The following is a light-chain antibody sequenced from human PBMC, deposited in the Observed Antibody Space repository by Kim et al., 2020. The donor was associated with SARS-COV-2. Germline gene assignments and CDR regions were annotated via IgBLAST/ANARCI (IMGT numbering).Light chain of an antibody. J-gene: IGKJ1*01. CDR2: AAS. V-gene: IGKV3-15*01. CDR1: QNINNN. Sequence: EIVMTQSPATLSVSPGEGATLSCRASQNINNNLAWYQHKPGQAPSLLIYAASTRATGIPARLSGSGSGTEFTLTISSLQSEDFGVYYCQQYNNWPRTFGQGTKVDIK. CDR3: QQYNNWPRT.